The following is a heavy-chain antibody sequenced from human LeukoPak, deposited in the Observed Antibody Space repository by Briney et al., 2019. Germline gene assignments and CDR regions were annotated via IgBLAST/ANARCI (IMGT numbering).Heavy chain of an antibody. CDR1: GFTFSSYE. V-gene: IGHV3-48*03. Sequence: PGGSLRLSCAASGFTFSSYEMNWVRQAPGKGLEWVSYISSSGSTIYYADSVKGRFTISRDNSKNTLYLQMNSLRAEDTAVYYCAKDIMISDYGDYTGDYWGQGTLVTVSS. CDR2: ISSSGSTI. CDR3: AKDIMISDYGDYTGDY. J-gene: IGHJ4*02. D-gene: IGHD4-17*01.